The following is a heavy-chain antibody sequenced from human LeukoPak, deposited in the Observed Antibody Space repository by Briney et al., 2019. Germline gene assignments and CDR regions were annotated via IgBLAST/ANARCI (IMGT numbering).Heavy chain of an antibody. CDR2: IYGSGST. J-gene: IGHJ4*02. D-gene: IGHD6-19*01. CDR3: ASNVGWYSHDS. CDR1: GDSLSSHY. Sequence: SETLSLTCTVSGDSLSSHYWSWIRQPPGKGLEWIGYIYGSGSTHYDPSLRSRVTISEDTSKNQFSLKLTSVTAADTAVYYCASNVGWYSHDSWGQGTLVTVSS. V-gene: IGHV4-59*08.